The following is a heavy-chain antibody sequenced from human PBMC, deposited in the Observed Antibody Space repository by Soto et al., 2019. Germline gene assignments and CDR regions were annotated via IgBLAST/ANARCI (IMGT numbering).Heavy chain of an antibody. D-gene: IGHD5-12*01. J-gene: IGHJ4*02. CDR2: IYYSGST. Sequence: SETLSLTCTVSGGSISSYYWSWIRQPPGKGLEWIGYIYYSGSTNYNPSLKSRVTISVDTSKNQFSLKLSSVTAADTAVYYCARGGGSDGRGYSGYDLQNDYWGQGTLVTVSS. CDR3: ARGGGSDGRGYSGYDLQNDY. V-gene: IGHV4-59*01. CDR1: GGSISSYY.